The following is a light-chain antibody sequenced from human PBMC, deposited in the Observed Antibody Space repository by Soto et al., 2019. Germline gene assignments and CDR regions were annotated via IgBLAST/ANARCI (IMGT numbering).Light chain of an antibody. CDR3: QPYNNWPLT. V-gene: IGKV3-15*01. CDR1: QSVSSN. CDR2: GAS. J-gene: IGKJ4*01. Sequence: EVVMTQYQATLSVSPGERATLSCRASQSVSSNLAWYQQKPGQAPRLLIYGASTRATGIPARFSGSRSGAEFTLTINSLQSEDFAVYYCQPYNNWPLTFAGGTKVAIK.